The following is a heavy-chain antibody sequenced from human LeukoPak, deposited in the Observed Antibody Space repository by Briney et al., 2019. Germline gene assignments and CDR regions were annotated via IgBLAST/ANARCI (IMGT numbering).Heavy chain of an antibody. J-gene: IGHJ4*02. CDR1: GYTFTSYG. D-gene: IGHD3-9*01. CDR3: ARVGPLRYFDWTTRFDY. CDR2: ISAYNGNT. Sequence: GASVKVSCKASGYTFTSYGISWVRQAPGHGLEWMGWISAYNGNTNYAQKLQGRVTMTTDTSTSTAYMELRSLRSDDTAVYYCARVGPLRYFDWTTRFDYWGQGTLVTVSS. V-gene: IGHV1-18*01.